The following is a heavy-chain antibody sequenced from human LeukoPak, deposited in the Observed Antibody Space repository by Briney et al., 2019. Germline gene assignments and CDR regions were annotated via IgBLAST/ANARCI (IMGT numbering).Heavy chain of an antibody. CDR2: ISWNSGSI. CDR1: GFSFDDYV. D-gene: IGHD3-10*01. CDR3: AKYNYYGSGSYYNYYYYGMDV. J-gene: IGHJ6*02. Sequence: SLRLSCAASGFSFDDYVMHWVRQAPGKGLEWVSGISWNSGSIGYADSVKGRFTISRDNSKNTLYLQMNSLRAEDTAVYYCAKYNYYGSGSYYNYYYYGMDVWGQGTTVTVSS. V-gene: IGHV3-9*01.